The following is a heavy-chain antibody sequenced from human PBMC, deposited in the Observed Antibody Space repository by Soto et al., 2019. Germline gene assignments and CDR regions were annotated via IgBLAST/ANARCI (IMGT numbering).Heavy chain of an antibody. D-gene: IGHD6-6*01. CDR1: GGSISSYY. CDR2: IYYSGST. CDR3: ARGWGSYSSSFSYYYYMDV. J-gene: IGHJ6*03. V-gene: IGHV4-59*01. Sequence: SETLSLTCTVSGGSISSYYWSWIRQPPGKGLEWIGYIYYSGSTNYNPSLKSRVTISVDTSKNQFSLKLSSVTAADTAVYYCARGWGSYSSSFSYYYYMDVWGKGTTVTVSS.